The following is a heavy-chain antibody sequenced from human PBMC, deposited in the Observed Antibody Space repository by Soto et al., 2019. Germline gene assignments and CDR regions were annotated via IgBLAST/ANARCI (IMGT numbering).Heavy chain of an antibody. Sequence: GGSLRLSCAASGFTFSSYSMNWVRQAPGKGLEWVSSISSSSSYIYYADPVKGRFTISRDNAKNSLYLQMNSLRAEDTAVYYCARYPRYDYIWGSYRQGDAFDIWGQGTMVTVSS. CDR1: GFTFSSYS. D-gene: IGHD3-16*02. CDR3: ARYPRYDYIWGSYRQGDAFDI. CDR2: ISSSSSYI. V-gene: IGHV3-21*01. J-gene: IGHJ3*02.